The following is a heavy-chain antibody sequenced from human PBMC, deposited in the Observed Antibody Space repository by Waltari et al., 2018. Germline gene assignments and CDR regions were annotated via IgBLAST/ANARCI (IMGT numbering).Heavy chain of an antibody. V-gene: IGHV1-8*01. CDR3: VIVPAAQVSYYDYGMDV. J-gene: IGHJ6*02. Sequence: QVQLVQSGAEVKTPGASVKVSCKASGYTFTSYDINWVRQATGQGLEWMGCMNPNSGNTGYAQKFQGRVTMTRNTSISTAYMELSSLRSEDTAVYYCVIVPAAQVSYYDYGMDVWGQGTTVTVSS. D-gene: IGHD2-2*01. CDR2: MNPNSGNT. CDR1: GYTFTSYD.